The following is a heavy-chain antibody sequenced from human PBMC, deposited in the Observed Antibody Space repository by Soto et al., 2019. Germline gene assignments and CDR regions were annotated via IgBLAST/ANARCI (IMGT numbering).Heavy chain of an antibody. CDR3: ASHARLYGAGSCYNPSSIDY. CDR2: IYPGDSDT. CDR1: GYSFTSYW. Sequence: EVQLVHSGAEVKKPGEALKISCKGAGYSFTSYWIGWVRQMPGKVLEWMGIIYPGDSDTRSSPSFQGQVTISADKSIDTASLQWSSLKASDTAMYYCASHARLYGAGSCYNPSSIDYWGQGTLVTVSS. J-gene: IGHJ4*02. D-gene: IGHD3-10*01. V-gene: IGHV5-51*01.